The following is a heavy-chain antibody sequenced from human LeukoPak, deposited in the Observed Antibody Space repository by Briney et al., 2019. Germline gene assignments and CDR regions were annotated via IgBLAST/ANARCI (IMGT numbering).Heavy chain of an antibody. Sequence: GRSLRLSCAASGFTFSSYGMHWVRQAPGKGLEWVAVISYDGSNKYYADSVKGGFTISRDNSQNTLYLQMNSLRADDTAVYYCAKGRGGPPWGYWGQGTLVTVSS. CDR1: GFTFSSYG. J-gene: IGHJ4*02. CDR2: ISYDGSNK. V-gene: IGHV3-30*18. CDR3: AKGRGGPPWGY. D-gene: IGHD1-26*01.